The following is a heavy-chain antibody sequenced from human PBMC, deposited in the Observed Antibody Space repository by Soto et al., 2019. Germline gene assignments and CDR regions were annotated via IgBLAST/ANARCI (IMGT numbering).Heavy chain of an antibody. V-gene: IGHV4-4*02. CDR3: AGARQLVFSYWDFDL. CDR1: GGSISSSNW. Sequence: QVQLQESGPGLVKPSGTLSLTCAVSGGSISSSNWWSWVRQPPGKGLEWIGEIYHSGSTNYNPSLKSRVTISGDKSKNPFSLKLSSVTAADTAVYYCAGARQLVFSYWDFDLWGRGTLVTVSS. J-gene: IGHJ2*01. CDR2: IYHSGST. D-gene: IGHD6-6*01.